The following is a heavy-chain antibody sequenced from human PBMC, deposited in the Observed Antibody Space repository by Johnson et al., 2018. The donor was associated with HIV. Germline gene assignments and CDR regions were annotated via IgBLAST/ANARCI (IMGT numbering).Heavy chain of an antibody. V-gene: IGHV3-30*03. Sequence: QVQSVESGGGLVQPGGSLRLSCAASGFTFSSYGMHWVRQAPGKGLEWVAGISFAGINQYYANSVKGRFTIYRDTSWNTLSLENQSLSAEATAVYYCARGGGCGGDGYSGYDAFDIWGQGTKLTVSS. D-gene: IGHD2-21*01. J-gene: IGHJ3*02. CDR2: ISFAGINQ. CDR3: ARGGGCGGDGYSGYDAFDI. CDR1: GFTFSSYG.